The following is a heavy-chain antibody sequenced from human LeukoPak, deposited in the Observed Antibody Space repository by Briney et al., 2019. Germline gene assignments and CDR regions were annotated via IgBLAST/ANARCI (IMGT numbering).Heavy chain of an antibody. CDR1: GYTFTSYD. D-gene: IGHD3-9*01. V-gene: IGHV1-8*01. Sequence: ASVKVSCKASGYTFTSYDINWVRQATGQGLEWMGWMNPNSGNTGYAQKFQGRVTMTRNTSISTAYMELSGLRSEDTAVYYCARALSYYDILTGYYPIWYFDLWGRGTLVTVSS. J-gene: IGHJ2*01. CDR2: MNPNSGNT. CDR3: ARALSYYDILTGYYPIWYFDL.